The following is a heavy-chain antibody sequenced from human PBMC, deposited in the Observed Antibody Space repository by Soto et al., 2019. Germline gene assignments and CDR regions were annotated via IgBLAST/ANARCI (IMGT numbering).Heavy chain of an antibody. CDR1: GGSISSGGYY. J-gene: IGHJ2*01. Sequence: QVQLQESGPGLVKPSQTLSLTCTVSGGSISSGGYYWSWIRQHPGKGLEWIGYIYYSGSTYYNPSLKSRVTISVDTSKYPFSLKLSSVTAADTAVYYCARNPPALYWYFDLWGRGTLVTVSS. CDR3: ARNPPALYWYFDL. V-gene: IGHV4-31*03. CDR2: IYYSGST.